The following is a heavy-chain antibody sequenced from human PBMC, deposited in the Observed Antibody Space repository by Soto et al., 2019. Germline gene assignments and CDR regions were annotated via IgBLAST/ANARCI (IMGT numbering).Heavy chain of an antibody. J-gene: IGHJ2*01. Sequence: QVQLVQSGAEVKKPGASVKVSCKASGYTFTSYGISWVRQAPGQGLEWMGWISAYNGNTNYAQKLQGRVTMTTDTSTSTAHVELRSLRSDDTAVYYCERDLGYGDQGWYFDLWGRGTLVTVSS. CDR1: GYTFTSYG. CDR2: ISAYNGNT. CDR3: ERDLGYGDQGWYFDL. D-gene: IGHD4-17*01. V-gene: IGHV1-18*01.